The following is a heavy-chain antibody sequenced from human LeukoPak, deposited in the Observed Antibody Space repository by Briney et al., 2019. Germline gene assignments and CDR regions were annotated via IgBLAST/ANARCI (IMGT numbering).Heavy chain of an antibody. J-gene: IGHJ6*02. CDR1: GFTFSSYW. D-gene: IGHD3-16*01. CDR2: IKHNGNVN. Sequence: AGGSLRLFCAASGFTFSSYWMNWARQAPGKGLEWVASIKHNGNVNYYVDSVKGRFTISRDNAKNSLYLQMSNLRAEDTAVYFCARGGGLDVWGQGATVTVSS. V-gene: IGHV3-7*03. CDR3: ARGGGLDV.